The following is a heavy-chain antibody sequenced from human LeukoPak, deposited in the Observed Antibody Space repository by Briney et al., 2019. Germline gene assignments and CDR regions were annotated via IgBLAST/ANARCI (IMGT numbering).Heavy chain of an antibody. D-gene: IGHD6-19*01. CDR2: ISYDGSNK. J-gene: IGHJ3*02. V-gene: IGHV3-30*03. CDR1: GFTFSSYG. Sequence: GGSLRLSCAASGFTFSSYGMHWVRQAPGKGLEWVAVISYDGSNKYYADSVKGRFTISRDNAKNSLYLQMNSLRAEDTAVYYCARQWQVAFDIWGQGTMVTVSS. CDR3: ARQWQVAFDI.